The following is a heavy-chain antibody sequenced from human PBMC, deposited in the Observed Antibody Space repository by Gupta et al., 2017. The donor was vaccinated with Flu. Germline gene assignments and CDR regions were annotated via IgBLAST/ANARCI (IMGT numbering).Heavy chain of an antibody. D-gene: IGHD3-16*02. CDR2: IYWDDDK. CDR1: GFSLTTNGVG. CDR3: AHRLPLRNTWDFGWFDP. V-gene: IGHV2-5*02. J-gene: IGHJ5*02. Sequence: QITLKESGPTLVGPTQTLTLTCTFSGFSLTTNGVGVGWIRQPPGGALEWLALIYWDDDKRYNSSLKNRLTITKGTSKNQVVLTLTNVDPVDTATYYCAHRLPLRNTWDFGWFDPWGQGTLVIVSS.